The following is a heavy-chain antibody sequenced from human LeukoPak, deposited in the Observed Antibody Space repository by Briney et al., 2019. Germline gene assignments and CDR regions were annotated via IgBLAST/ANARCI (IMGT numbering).Heavy chain of an antibody. J-gene: IGHJ6*02. Sequence: PSETLSLTCTVSGRSSVSGYYWSWVRRPPGKGLEWIAYISYTGTTNYNPSLKSRLTISVDTAKKQVSLNLNSVTAADTAVYYCARYLGGTGTMNVWGPGTTVTVSS. CDR1: GRSSVSGYY. CDR3: ARYLGGTGTMNV. V-gene: IGHV4-59*08. D-gene: IGHD1-14*01. CDR2: ISYTGTT.